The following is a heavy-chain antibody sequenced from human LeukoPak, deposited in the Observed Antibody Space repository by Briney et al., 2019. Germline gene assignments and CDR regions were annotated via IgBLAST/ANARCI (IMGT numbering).Heavy chain of an antibody. Sequence: SETLSLTCAVYGGSFTGFYWSWIRQPPGRGLEWIGEISHSGSTNYNPSLKSRVTISVDTSKNQFSLKLSSVTAADTAVYYCARVRRFGSGVDYWGQGTLVTVSS. V-gene: IGHV4-34*01. J-gene: IGHJ4*02. CDR2: ISHSGST. CDR1: GGSFTGFY. CDR3: ARVRRFGSGVDY. D-gene: IGHD6-25*01.